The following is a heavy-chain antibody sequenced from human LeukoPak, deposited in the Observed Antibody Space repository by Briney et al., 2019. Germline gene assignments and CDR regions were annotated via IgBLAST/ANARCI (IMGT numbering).Heavy chain of an antibody. J-gene: IGHJ4*02. CDR3: ARAPRYCSGGTCLLTRFDY. V-gene: IGHV3-23*01. D-gene: IGHD2-15*01. CDR1: GFTFSTCA. Sequence: GGSLRLSCAASGFTFSTCAMSWVRQAPGKGLEWVSGISGTTSGTYYADSVKGRFTISRDNSKNTLFLQVNSLRAEDTAVYYCARAPRYCSGGTCLLTRFDYCGQGTLVTVSS. CDR2: ISGTTSGT.